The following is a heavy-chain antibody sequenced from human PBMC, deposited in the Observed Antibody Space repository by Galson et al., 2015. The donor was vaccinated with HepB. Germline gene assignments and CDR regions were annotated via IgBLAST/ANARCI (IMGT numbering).Heavy chain of an antibody. CDR3: ARSRGYSYFPPGWVAEADGEFDY. Sequence: SLRLSCAASGFTFSSYAMHWVRQAPGKGLEWVAVISYDGSNKYYADSVKGRFTISRDNSKNTLYLQMNSLRAEDTAVYYCARSRGYSYFPPGWVAEADGEFDYWGQGTLVTVSS. J-gene: IGHJ4*02. CDR1: GFTFSSYA. D-gene: IGHD5-18*01. V-gene: IGHV3-30*04. CDR2: ISYDGSNK.